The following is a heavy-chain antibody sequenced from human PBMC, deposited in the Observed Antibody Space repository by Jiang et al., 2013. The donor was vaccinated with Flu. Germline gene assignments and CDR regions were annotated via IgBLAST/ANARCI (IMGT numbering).Heavy chain of an antibody. D-gene: IGHD6-13*01. J-gene: IGHJ5*02. CDR1: GGSISSSSYY. CDR2: IYYSGST. V-gene: IGHV4-39*01. Sequence: LLKPSETLSLTCTVSGGSISSSSYYWGWIRQPPGKGLEWIGSIYYSGSTYYNPSLKSRVTISVDTSKNQFSLKLSSVTAADTAVYYCPASAAGTRWFDPWGQGTLVTVSS. CDR3: PASAAGTRWFDP.